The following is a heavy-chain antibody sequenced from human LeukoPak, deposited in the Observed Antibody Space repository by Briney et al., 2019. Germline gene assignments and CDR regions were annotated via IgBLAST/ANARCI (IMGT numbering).Heavy chain of an antibody. D-gene: IGHD3-16*02. CDR3: AKGQSLRLGELSSPYYYGMDV. Sequence: GGSLRLSCSASGFSFSSNAMHWARQAPGKGLEWVAYIRFDGSNKYFGDSVKGRFTISRDNSKNTLYLQMNSLRAEDTAVYYCAKGQSLRLGELSSPYYYGMDVWGQGTTVTVSS. J-gene: IGHJ6*02. CDR1: GFSFSSNA. V-gene: IGHV3-30*02. CDR2: IRFDGSNK.